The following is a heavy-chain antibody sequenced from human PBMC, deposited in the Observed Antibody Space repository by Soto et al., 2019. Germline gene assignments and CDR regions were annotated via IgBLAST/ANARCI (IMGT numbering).Heavy chain of an antibody. D-gene: IGHD4-17*01. Sequence: SVKVSCKASGGTFSSYAISWVRQAPGQGLEWMGGIIPIFGTANYAQKFQGRVTITADESTSTAYMELSSLRSEDTAVYYCARDRAGTTVLDDAFDIWGQGTMVTVSS. CDR3: ARDRAGTTVLDDAFDI. J-gene: IGHJ3*02. V-gene: IGHV1-69*13. CDR1: GGTFSSYA. CDR2: IIPIFGTA.